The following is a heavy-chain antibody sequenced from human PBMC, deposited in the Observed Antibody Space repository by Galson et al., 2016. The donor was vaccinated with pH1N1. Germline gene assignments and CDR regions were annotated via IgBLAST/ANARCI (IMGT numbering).Heavy chain of an antibody. Sequence: SVKVSCKAPGYTFTSYGISWVRQAPGQGLEWMGLILPNSGDTNFAKKFQGRVTMTRDTSISTAYMELTRLTSDDTAVYFCARELRGGSFDVWGQGTVVTVSS. CDR3: ARELRGGSFDV. CDR2: ILPNSGDT. D-gene: IGHD2-15*01. V-gene: IGHV1-2*02. J-gene: IGHJ3*01. CDR1: GYTFTSYG.